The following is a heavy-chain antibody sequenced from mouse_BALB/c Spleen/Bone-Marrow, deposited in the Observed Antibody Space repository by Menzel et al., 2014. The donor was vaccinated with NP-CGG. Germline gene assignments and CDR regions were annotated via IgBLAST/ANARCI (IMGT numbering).Heavy chain of an antibody. CDR1: GYAFSRSW. CDR3: AGSTPLAY. V-gene: IGHV1-80*01. CDR2: IYPGDDDT. J-gene: IGHJ3*01. Sequence: QVQLQQSGAELVRPGSSVKISCKASGYAFSRSWMNWAKQRPGQGLEWIGQIYPGDDDTNYSGKFKGRATLTADKSSGTAYMQLSSLTPEGSAVYFCAGSTPLAYWGQGTLVTVSA. D-gene: IGHD1-1*01.